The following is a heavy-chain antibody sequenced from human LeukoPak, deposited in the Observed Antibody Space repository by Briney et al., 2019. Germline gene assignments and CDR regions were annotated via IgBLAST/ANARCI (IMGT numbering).Heavy chain of an antibody. CDR3: ARGFCSSTSCYQGPFDF. J-gene: IGHJ4*02. CDR2: ISGSGGST. CDR1: GFTFSSYA. Sequence: PGGSLRLSCAASGFTFSSYAMSWVRQAPGKGLEWVSAISGSGGSTYYADSVKGRFTISRDNPKNTLYLQMNSLRTEDTAVYYCARGFCSSTSCYQGPFDFWGQGTLVTVSS. V-gene: IGHV3-23*01. D-gene: IGHD2-2*01.